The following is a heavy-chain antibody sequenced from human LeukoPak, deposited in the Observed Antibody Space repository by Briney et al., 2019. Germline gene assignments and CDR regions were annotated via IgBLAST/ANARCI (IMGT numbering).Heavy chain of an antibody. CDR2: IYWNCGST. CDR1: GFKFNDYG. Sequence: GGSLRLSCAASGFKFNDYGMSWVRQAQGKGVVWVSGIYWNCGSTCYSDSVKRRFTISRDNAKNSLYLQMNSLRAEDTAVYYCARDSTLSNYCGQGTLVTVSS. CDR3: ARDSTLSNY. J-gene: IGHJ4*02. V-gene: IGHV3-20*04. D-gene: IGHD3-16*01.